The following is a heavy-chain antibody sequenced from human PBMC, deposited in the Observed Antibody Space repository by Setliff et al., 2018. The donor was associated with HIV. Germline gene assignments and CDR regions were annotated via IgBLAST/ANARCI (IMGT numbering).Heavy chain of an antibody. CDR1: GVSISSRYY. CDR3: ASAALQHLVQIFDY. CDR2: INHRGST. V-gene: IGHV4-34*01. Sequence: PSETLSLTCDVSGVSISSRYYWGWVSQSPGKGLEWIGEINHRGSTNYNPSLKSRVTISVDTSKNRFSLKLSSVTAADTAVYYCASAALQHLVQIFDYWGQGTLVTVSS. J-gene: IGHJ4*02. D-gene: IGHD6-13*01.